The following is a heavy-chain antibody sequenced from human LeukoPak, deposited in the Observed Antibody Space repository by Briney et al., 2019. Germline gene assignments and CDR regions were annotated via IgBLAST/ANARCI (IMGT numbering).Heavy chain of an antibody. Sequence: GGSLRLSCAASDFTFRTYPMSWLRQAPGKGLEWVSAISVSGTTYYAGSVKGRFTISRDNSKNTLYLQMNSLRAEDTAVYYCAKGLRITMIVVVITSYAFDYWGQGTLVTVSS. CDR2: ISVSGTT. CDR3: AKGLRITMIVVVITSYAFDY. D-gene: IGHD3-22*01. V-gene: IGHV3-23*01. CDR1: DFTFRTYP. J-gene: IGHJ4*02.